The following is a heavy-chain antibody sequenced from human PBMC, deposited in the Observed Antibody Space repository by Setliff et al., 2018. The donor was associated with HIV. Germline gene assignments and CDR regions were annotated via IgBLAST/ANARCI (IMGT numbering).Heavy chain of an antibody. Sequence: SVKVSCKASGGIFSRFAFSWVRQAPGQGLEWMGGIIPIFGTPNYAQRFQGRVTVTMDTSTSTASMELRSLKSDDTAAYYCARGKTWLRFLDYWGQGTLVTVSS. D-gene: IGHD5-12*01. CDR1: GGIFSRFA. V-gene: IGHV1-69*05. CDR3: ARGKTWLRFLDY. CDR2: IIPIFGTP. J-gene: IGHJ4*02.